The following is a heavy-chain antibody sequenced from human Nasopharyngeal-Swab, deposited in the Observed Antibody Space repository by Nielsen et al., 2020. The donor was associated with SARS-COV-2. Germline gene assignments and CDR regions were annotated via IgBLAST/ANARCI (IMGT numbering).Heavy chain of an antibody. V-gene: IGHV1-46*01. D-gene: IGHD3-22*01. J-gene: IGHJ4*02. Sequence: WVRQAPGQGLEWMGIINPSGGSTSYAQKFRGRVTMTRDTPTSTVYMELSSLRSEDTAVYYCARIDSSGPGGDYFDYWGQGTLVTVSS. CDR3: ARIDSSGPGGDYFDY. CDR2: INPSGGST.